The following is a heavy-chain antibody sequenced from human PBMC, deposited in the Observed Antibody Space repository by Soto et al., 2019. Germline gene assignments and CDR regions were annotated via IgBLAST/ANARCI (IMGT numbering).Heavy chain of an antibody. Sequence: EVQLSQSGGGLVQPGGPLRLSCAASGFTFSDYGMSWVRQAPGKGLEWVSTIRGSAGNTYYVDSVKGRFTISRDDSTKTVYLQMNSLRAEDTAVYYCAKPLWFGESVFDPWGQGTLVIVSS. J-gene: IGHJ5*02. CDR1: GFTFSDYG. D-gene: IGHD3-10*01. V-gene: IGHV3-23*01. CDR3: AKPLWFGESVFDP. CDR2: IRGSAGNT.